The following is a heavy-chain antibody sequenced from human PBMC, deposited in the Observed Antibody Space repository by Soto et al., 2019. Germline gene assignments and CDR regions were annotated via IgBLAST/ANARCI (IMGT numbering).Heavy chain of an antibody. Sequence: QVQLEQSGSEVKKSGSSVKVSCKASGYSFSSHAITWVRQAPGQGLEWMGGFTRVFGTPSYAQKFQGRVTISGDKSTITSYLELRSLRSEDTAVYYCARGGALSSSWYWGDGLDSWGQGTQVTVSS. CDR2: FTRVFGTP. V-gene: IGHV1-69*06. CDR3: ARGGALSSSWYWGDGLDS. J-gene: IGHJ4*02. CDR1: GYSFSSHA. D-gene: IGHD6-13*01.